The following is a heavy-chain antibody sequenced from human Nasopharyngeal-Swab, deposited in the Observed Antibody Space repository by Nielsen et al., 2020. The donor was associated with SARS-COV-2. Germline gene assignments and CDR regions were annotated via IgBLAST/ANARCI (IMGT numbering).Heavy chain of an antibody. V-gene: IGHV3-21*01. D-gene: IGHD2-2*01. J-gene: IGHJ5*02. CDR3: ARERGLVPAATPWFDP. Sequence: VRQAPGKGLEWVSSISSSSSYIYYADSVKGRFTISRDNAKNSLYLQMNSLRAEDTAVCYCARERGLVPAATPWFDPWGQGTLVTVSS. CDR2: ISSSSSYI.